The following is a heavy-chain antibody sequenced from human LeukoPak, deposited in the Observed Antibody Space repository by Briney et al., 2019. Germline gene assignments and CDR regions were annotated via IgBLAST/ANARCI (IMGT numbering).Heavy chain of an antibody. CDR3: ASPAGRRYADYYMDA. V-gene: IGHV3-21*01. D-gene: IGHD3-9*01. J-gene: IGHJ6*03. Sequence: GGSLRLSCTASGFTFSTYSMTWVRQAPGKGLEWFSFISSSSTYKYYADSVKGRFTISRDNARNSLSLQMNSLRAEDTAVYYCASPAGRRYADYYMDAWGKGTTVTVSS. CDR1: GFTFSTYS. CDR2: ISSSSTYK.